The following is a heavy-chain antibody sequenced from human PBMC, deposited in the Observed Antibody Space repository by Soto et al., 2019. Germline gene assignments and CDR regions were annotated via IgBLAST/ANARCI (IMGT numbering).Heavy chain of an antibody. V-gene: IGHV4-39*01. CDR1: GGSVTNSSDY. Sequence: PSETQCLTCTVSGGSVTNSSDYWGWIRQSPGKGLEWIGSVYYRGRSYSKSSVKSRVTISVDTSKNRFSLSLNSVTASDTAVYFCVSQRTTVPTQAYFDYWGPGALVTVSS. CDR3: VSQRTTVPTQAYFDY. J-gene: IGHJ4*02. D-gene: IGHD4-17*01. CDR2: VYYRGRS.